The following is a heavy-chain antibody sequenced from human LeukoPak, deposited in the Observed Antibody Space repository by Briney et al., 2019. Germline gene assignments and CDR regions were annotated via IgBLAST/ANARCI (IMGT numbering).Heavy chain of an antibody. CDR3: ARDGEYYDSSGSYFDY. Sequence: ASVKVSCKASGCTFTTYYMHWVRQAPGQGLEWMGILNPSSGSTSYAQRFQGRVTMTRDTSTSTFYMELRSLKSEDTAVYYCARDGEYYDSSGSYFDYWGQGTAVTVSS. CDR2: LNPSSGST. J-gene: IGHJ4*02. CDR1: GCTFTTYY. V-gene: IGHV1-46*01. D-gene: IGHD3-22*01.